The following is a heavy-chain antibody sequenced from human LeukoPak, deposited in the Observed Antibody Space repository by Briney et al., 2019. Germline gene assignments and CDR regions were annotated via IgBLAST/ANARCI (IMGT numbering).Heavy chain of an antibody. Sequence: VASVKVSCKASGYTFTGYYMHWVRQAPGQGLEWMGWINPNSGGTNYAQKFQGRVTMTRDTSISTACMELSRLRSDDTAVYYCARSLLAYCGGDCYHDYWGQGTLVTVSS. V-gene: IGHV1-2*02. CDR3: ARSLLAYCGGDCYHDY. CDR1: GYTFTGYY. J-gene: IGHJ4*02. CDR2: INPNSGGT. D-gene: IGHD2-21*02.